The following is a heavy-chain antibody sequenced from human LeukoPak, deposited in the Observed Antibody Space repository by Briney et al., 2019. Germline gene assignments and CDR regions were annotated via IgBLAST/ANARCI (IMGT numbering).Heavy chain of an antibody. D-gene: IGHD1-1*01. CDR2: TYYRSKWNT. V-gene: IGHV6-1*01. Sequence: SQTLSPTCGISGDSVSSNSAAWNWIRQSPSRGLEWLGRTYYRSKWNTQYAVSVKSRISINPETAKNQFSRQLNSVTPEDTAVYYCARGTRALWNGDVFDIWGQGTMVTVSS. J-gene: IGHJ3*02. CDR1: GDSVSSNSAA. CDR3: ARGTRALWNGDVFDI.